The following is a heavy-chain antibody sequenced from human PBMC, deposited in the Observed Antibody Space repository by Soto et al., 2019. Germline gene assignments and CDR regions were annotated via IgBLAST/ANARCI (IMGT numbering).Heavy chain of an antibody. V-gene: IGHV6-1*01. CDR1: GDSVSSNSAA. CDR3: ARERGVLSEAFDI. Sequence: QVQLQQSGPGLVKPSQTLSLTCAISGDSVSSNSAAWNWLRQSPSRGLEWLGRTYYRSQWYNDYAPSVKRQITINPDTSRNQFSLQLNSVTPEDTAVYYCARERGVLSEAFDIWGQGTVVTVSS. CDR2: TYYRSQWYN. J-gene: IGHJ3*02. D-gene: IGHD3-10*01.